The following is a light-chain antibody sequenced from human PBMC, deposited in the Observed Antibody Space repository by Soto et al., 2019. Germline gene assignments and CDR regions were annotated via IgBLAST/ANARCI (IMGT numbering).Light chain of an antibody. CDR3: QQYNNWPLYT. J-gene: IGKJ2*01. CDR1: QSVSSN. Sequence: EIVMTQSPGTLSVSPGERATLSCRASQSVSSNLAWYQQKPGQAPRLLIYGASTRATGIPVRFSGSGSGTEFTLTISSLQSEDFAVYYCQQYNNWPLYTFGQGTKLEIK. V-gene: IGKV3-15*01. CDR2: GAS.